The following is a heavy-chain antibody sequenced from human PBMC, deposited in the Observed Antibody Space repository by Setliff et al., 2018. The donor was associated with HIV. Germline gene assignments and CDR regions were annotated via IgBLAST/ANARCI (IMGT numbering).Heavy chain of an antibody. CDR2: ISSKRTSI. J-gene: IGHJ4*02. Sequence: GGSLRLSCEASGFSFDDYCMNWVRQAPGKGLEWVSYISSKRTSIYYADSVKGRFTISRDNDNNSLYLQMSGLSAEDTAVYYCARGPGSSYYYDSSGYYDKDDYWGQGTLVTVSS. CDR1: GFSFDDYC. V-gene: IGHV3-48*01. D-gene: IGHD3-22*01. CDR3: ARGPGSSYYYDSSGYYDKDDY.